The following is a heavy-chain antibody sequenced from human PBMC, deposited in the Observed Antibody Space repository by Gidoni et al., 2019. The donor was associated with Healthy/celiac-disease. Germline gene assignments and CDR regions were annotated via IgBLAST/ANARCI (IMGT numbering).Heavy chain of an antibody. CDR1: GITFSSYA. J-gene: IGHJ4*02. CDR3: ATDPTVYGGYFDY. V-gene: IGHV3-23*01. Sequence: EVQLLESGGGLVQPGGSLRLYCAASGITFSSYAMSWVRPAPGKWLGCVSAISGSGCSTYYADSVKCRFTISRDNSKNTLYLQINSLRDEETAVYYCATDPTVYGGYFDYWGQGTLVTVSS. D-gene: IGHD4-17*01. CDR2: ISGSGCST.